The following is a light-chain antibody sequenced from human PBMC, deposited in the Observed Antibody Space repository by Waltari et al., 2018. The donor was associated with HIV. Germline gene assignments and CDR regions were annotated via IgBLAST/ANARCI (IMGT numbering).Light chain of an antibody. CDR1: SDDIGGYNY. CDR3: SSFAGSNTVV. CDR2: EVN. Sequence: QSALTQPPSASGSLGQSVTIPCSGTSDDIGGYNYVFWYQHYPAKAPKLLIYEVNKRPSGVPDRFSGSKSLNTASLTVSGLQAEDEAHYFCSSFAGSNTVVFGGGTKLTVL. V-gene: IGLV2-8*01. J-gene: IGLJ2*01.